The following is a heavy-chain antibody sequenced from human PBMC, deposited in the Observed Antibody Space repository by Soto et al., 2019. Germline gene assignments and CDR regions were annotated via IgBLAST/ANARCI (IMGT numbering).Heavy chain of an antibody. V-gene: IGHV3-30*18. J-gene: IGHJ5*02. D-gene: IGHD3-9*01. CDR2: ISYDGSNK. CDR1: GFTFSSYG. CDR3: AKDLTIRTKYNWFDP. Sequence: QVQLVESGGGVVQPGRSLRLSCAASGFTFSSYGMHWVRQAPGKGLEWVAVISYDGSNKYYADSVKGRFTISRDNSKNTLYLQMNSLRAEDTAVYYCAKDLTIRTKYNWFDPWGQGTLVTVSS.